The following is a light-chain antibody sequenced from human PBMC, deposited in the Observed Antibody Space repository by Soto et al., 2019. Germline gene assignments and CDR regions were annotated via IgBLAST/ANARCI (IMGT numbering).Light chain of an antibody. CDR3: QQYDNLPPRT. CDR2: DAS. V-gene: IGKV1-33*01. J-gene: IGKJ2*01. Sequence: DIQMTQSPSSLSASVGDRVTITCQASQDISNYLNWYQQKPGKAPKLLIYDASNLETGVPSRFSGSGSGTDFTFTISSLQPEDFATYYCQQYDNLPPRTFGQGTKLEIK. CDR1: QDISNY.